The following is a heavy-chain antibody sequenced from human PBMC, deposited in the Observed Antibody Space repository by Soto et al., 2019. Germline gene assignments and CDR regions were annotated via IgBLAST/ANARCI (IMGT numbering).Heavy chain of an antibody. CDR2: INEDGSKK. Sequence: PGGSLRLSCAASGFTFSRSWMSWVRQAPGEGLEWVAIINEDGSKKTYVDSLKGRFTISRDNAKNSLYLQMNSLRAEDTAVYYCLTAKASVTSAFDP. V-gene: IGHV3-7*02. CDR1: GFTFSRSW. D-gene: IGHD3-10*01. CDR3: LTAKASVTSAFDP. J-gene: IGHJ5*02.